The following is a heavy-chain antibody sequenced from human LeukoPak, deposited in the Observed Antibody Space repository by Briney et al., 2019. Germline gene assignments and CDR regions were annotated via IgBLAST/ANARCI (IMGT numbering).Heavy chain of an antibody. CDR1: GGSFSGYY. J-gene: IGHJ4*02. CDR3: ARDHYSSSWGIDY. CDR2: INHSGSA. D-gene: IGHD6-13*01. V-gene: IGHV4-34*01. Sequence: PSETLSLTCAVYGGSFSGYYWSWIRQPPGKGLEWIGEINHSGSANYNPSLKSRVTISVDTSKNQFSLKLSSVTAADTAVYYCARDHYSSSWGIDYWGQGTLVTVSS.